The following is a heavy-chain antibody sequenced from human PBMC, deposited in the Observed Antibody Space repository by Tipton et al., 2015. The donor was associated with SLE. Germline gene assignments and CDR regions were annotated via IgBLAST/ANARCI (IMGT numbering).Heavy chain of an antibody. J-gene: IGHJ4*02. D-gene: IGHD6-19*01. CDR3: AREAGGWYYFDY. CDR1: GVSMSHRY. CDR2: IYYTGST. V-gene: IGHV4-59*11. Sequence: GLVKPSETLSLTCTVSGVSMSHRYWSWIRQPPGKGLEYIGYIYYTGSTNYNPSLRSRVTISIDTSKNQFSLRLSSVTAADTAVYYCAREAGGWYYFDYWGQGALVTVSS.